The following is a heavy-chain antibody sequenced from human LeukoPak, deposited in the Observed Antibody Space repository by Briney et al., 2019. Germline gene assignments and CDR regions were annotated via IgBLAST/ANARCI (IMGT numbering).Heavy chain of an antibody. J-gene: IGHJ4*02. CDR1: GFTFSTYA. CDR2: ITTNGGST. D-gene: IGHD3-22*01. Sequence: GGSLRLSCAASGFTFSTYAMHWVRQAPGKGLEYVSAITTNGGSTYYANSVKGRFTISRDNSKNTLYLQMGSLRAEDTAVYYCASRIPYDSSSYWGQGTLVTVSS. CDR3: ASRIPYDSSSY. V-gene: IGHV3-64*01.